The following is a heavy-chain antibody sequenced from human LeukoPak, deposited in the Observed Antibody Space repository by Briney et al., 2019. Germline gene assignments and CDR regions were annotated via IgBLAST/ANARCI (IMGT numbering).Heavy chain of an antibody. CDR1: GGSISSYY. Sequence: SETLSLTCTVSGGSISSYYWSWIRQPPGKGLEWIGYIYYSGSTNYNPSLKSRVTISVDTSRNQFSLKLSSVTAADTAVYYCASAIAARPFDYWGQGTLVTVSS. D-gene: IGHD6-6*01. J-gene: IGHJ4*02. CDR2: IYYSGST. CDR3: ASAIAARPFDY. V-gene: IGHV4-59*01.